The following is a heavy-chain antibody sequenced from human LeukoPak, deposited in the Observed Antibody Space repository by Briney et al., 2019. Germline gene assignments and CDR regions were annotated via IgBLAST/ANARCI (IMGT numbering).Heavy chain of an antibody. J-gene: IGHJ4*02. D-gene: IGHD5-24*01. CDR2: INEDGSIT. V-gene: IGHV3-74*01. CDR3: ARSLPGGYTPEYYFDY. CDR1: GFTFRTYW. Sequence: RSGGSLRLSCAVSGFTFRTYWMHWVRQVPGEGLVWVSRINEDGSITNYADSVKGRFSISRDNAKNTLYLQMNSLRAEDTAVYYCARSLPGGYTPEYYFDYWGQGTLVTVSS.